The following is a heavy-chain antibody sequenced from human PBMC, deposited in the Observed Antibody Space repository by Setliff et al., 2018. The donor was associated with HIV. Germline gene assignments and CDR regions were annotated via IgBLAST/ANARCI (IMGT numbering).Heavy chain of an antibody. V-gene: IGHV4-4*02. CDR2: AYHRGNT. D-gene: IGHD4-17*01. CDR1: GVSTSNNNYW. Sequence: LSLTCAVSGVSTSNNNYWWSWVREPPGKGLEWIGEAYHRGNTNYNPSLKSRVTLSLDNSKNQFSLKLTSVTSADTAVYYCARDIWAYGLMGSWGQGTLVTVSS. CDR3: ARDIWAYGLMGS. J-gene: IGHJ5*02.